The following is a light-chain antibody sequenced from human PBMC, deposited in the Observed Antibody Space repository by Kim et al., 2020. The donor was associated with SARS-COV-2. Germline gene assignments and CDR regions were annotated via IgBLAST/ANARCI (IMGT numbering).Light chain of an antibody. Sequence: QSALTQPASVSGSPGQSITISCTGTSSDVGGYDYVSWYQQHPDKAPTLMIYDVSNRPSGVSARFSGSKSGNTASLTISGLQSEDEADYYCSSFTSPHLYVFGTGTKVTVL. CDR2: DVS. V-gene: IGLV2-14*03. CDR1: SSDVGGYDY. J-gene: IGLJ1*01. CDR3: SSFTSPHLYV.